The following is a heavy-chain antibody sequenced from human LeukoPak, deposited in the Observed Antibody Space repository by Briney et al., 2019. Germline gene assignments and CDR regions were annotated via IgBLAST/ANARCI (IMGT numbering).Heavy chain of an antibody. D-gene: IGHD3-16*02. CDR3: TTSDMITFGGVIVPGIDY. CDR1: GFTFSNAW. J-gene: IGHJ4*02. CDR2: IKSKTDGGTT. Sequence: GGSLRLSCAASGFTFSNAWMSWVRQAPGKGLEWVGRIKSKTDGGTTDYAAPVKGRFTISGDDSKNTLYLQMNSLKTEDTAVYYCTTSDMITFGGVIVPGIDYWGQGTLVTVSS. V-gene: IGHV3-15*01.